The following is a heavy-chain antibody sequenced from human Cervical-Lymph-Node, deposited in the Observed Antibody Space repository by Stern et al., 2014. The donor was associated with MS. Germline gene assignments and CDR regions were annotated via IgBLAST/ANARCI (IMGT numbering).Heavy chain of an antibody. CDR3: ARSSAVTPNAFDI. Sequence: VQLVESGSGLVKPSQTLSLNCDVSGGSISSGGYYWSWIRQPPGKGLEWIGYIDHSGSSYYNPSLKSRVPISVDRSKTQSSLKLSSVTAAHTAVYYCARSSAVTPNAFDIWGQGTMVTVSS. CDR1: GGSISSGGYY. D-gene: IGHD4-23*01. CDR2: IDHSGSS. J-gene: IGHJ3*02. V-gene: IGHV4-30-2*01.